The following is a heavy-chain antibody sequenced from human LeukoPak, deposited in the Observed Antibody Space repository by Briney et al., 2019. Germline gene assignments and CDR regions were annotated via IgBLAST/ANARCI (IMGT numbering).Heavy chain of an antibody. CDR1: GYSFTSYW. V-gene: IGHV5-10-1*01. CDR3: ARQYCSGGSCYPNWFDP. Sequence: GESLGISCKGSGYSFTSYWISWVRQMPGKGLEWMGRIDPSDSYTNYSPSFQGHVTISADKSISTAYLQWSSLKASDTAMYYCARQYCSGGSCYPNWFDPWGQGTLVTVSS. J-gene: IGHJ5*02. D-gene: IGHD2-15*01. CDR2: IDPSDSYT.